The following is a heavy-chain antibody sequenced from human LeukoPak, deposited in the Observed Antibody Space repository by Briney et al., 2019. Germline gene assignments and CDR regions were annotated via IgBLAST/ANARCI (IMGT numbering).Heavy chain of an antibody. CDR2: ISATGGST. J-gene: IGHJ4*02. V-gene: IGHV3-23*01. D-gene: IGHD3-22*01. Sequence: GGSLRLSCAASGFSFSSYAMNWVRQAPGKGLEWVSAISATGGSTYYADSVMGRFTISRDNSKNTPYLQMNSLRAEDTAVYYCAKRSDSSGSYYFDYWGPGTLVTVSS. CDR1: GFSFSSYA. CDR3: AKRSDSSGSYYFDY.